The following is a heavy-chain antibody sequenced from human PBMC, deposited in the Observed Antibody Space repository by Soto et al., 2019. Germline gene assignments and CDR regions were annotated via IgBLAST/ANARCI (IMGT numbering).Heavy chain of an antibody. V-gene: IGHV3-30*03. CDR1: GFSFSTYG. CDR3: ARGLYYYDSSGYWGY. D-gene: IGHD3-22*01. J-gene: IGHJ4*02. CDR2: ISNDGSNK. Sequence: GGSLRLSCAASGFSFSTYGMHWVRQAPGKGLEWVAFISNDGSNKYYADSVKGRFTISRDNSKNTLYLQMNSLRAEDTAVYYCARGLYYYDSSGYWGYWGQGTLVTVSS.